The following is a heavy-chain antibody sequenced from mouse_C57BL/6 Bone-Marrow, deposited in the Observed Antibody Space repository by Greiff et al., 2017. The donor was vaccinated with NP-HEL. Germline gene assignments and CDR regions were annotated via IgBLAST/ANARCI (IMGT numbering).Heavy chain of an antibody. Sequence: DVHLVESGGDLVKPGGSLKLSCAASGFTFSSYGMSWVRQTPDKRLEWVATISSGGSYTYYPDSVKGRFTISRDNAKNTLYLQMSSLKSEDTAMYYCARHGSPYFDYWGQGTTLTVSS. CDR1: GFTFSSYG. V-gene: IGHV5-6*01. J-gene: IGHJ2*01. CDR3: ARHGSPYFDY. CDR2: ISSGGSYT. D-gene: IGHD1-1*01.